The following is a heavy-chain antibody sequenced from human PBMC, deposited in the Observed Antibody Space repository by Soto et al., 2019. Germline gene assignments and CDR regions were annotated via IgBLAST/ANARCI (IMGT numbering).Heavy chain of an antibody. V-gene: IGHV1-69*06. Sequence: QVPLVQSGAEVKKPGSSVKVSCKASGGTFSSYAISWVRQAPGQGLEGMGGIIPIVGTANYAPKFQGRVTITANKAMSTAYIELSSLRSEDTAVSYCERRGGRGSYCDYCCGKGTLVTVSS. CDR1: GGTFSSYA. CDR3: ERRGGRGSYCDYC. J-gene: IGHJ4*02. CDR2: IIPIVGTA. D-gene: IGHD1-26*01.